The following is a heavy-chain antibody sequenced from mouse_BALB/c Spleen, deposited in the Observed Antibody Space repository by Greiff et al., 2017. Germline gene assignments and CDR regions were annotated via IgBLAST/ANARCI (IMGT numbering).Heavy chain of an antibody. D-gene: IGHD2-14*01. CDR3: ARRDYRYDEFAY. J-gene: IGHJ3*01. CDR2: IYPYNGGT. Sequence: EVQLQQSGPELVKPGASVKISCKASGYTFTDYNMHWVKQSHGKSLEWIGYIYPYNGGTGYNQKFKSKATLTVDNSSSTAYMELRSLTSEDSAVYYCARRDYRYDEFAYWGQGTLVTVSA. CDR1: GYTFTDYN. V-gene: IGHV1S29*02.